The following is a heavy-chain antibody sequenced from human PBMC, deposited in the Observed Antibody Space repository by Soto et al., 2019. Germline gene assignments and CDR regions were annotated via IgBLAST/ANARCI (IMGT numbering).Heavy chain of an antibody. J-gene: IGHJ5*02. V-gene: IGHV4-34*01. CDR1: GGSFSGYY. Sequence: QVQLQQWGAGLLKPSETLSLTCAVYGGSFSGYYWSWIRQPPGKGLEWIGEINHSGSTNYNPSLKSRVTISVDTSKNQFSLKLSSVTAADTAVYYCARGRRAYSSNNLFDPWGQGTLVTVSS. D-gene: IGHD5-18*01. CDR3: ARGRRAYSSNNLFDP. CDR2: INHSGST.